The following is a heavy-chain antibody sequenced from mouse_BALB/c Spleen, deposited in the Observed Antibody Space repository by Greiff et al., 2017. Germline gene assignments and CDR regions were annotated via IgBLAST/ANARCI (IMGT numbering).Heavy chain of an antibody. CDR3: ARLGGNYEGAMDY. V-gene: IGHV1-80*01. CDR2: IYPGDGDT. CDR1: GYAFSSYW. D-gene: IGHD2-1*01. J-gene: IGHJ4*01. Sequence: LQESGAELVRPGSSVKISCKASGYAFSSYWMNWVKQRPGQGLEWIGQIYPGDGDTNYNGKFKGKATLTADKSSSTAYMQLSSLTSEDSAVYFCARLGGNYEGAMDYWGQGTSVTVSS.